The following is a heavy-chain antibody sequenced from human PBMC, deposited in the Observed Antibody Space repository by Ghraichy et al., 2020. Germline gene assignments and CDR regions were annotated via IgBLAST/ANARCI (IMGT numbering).Heavy chain of an antibody. V-gene: IGHV4-61*01. D-gene: IGHD3-22*01. CDR2: IYYRGNT. Sequence: SETLSLTCTVSGDSVSSGTYYWSWIRQPPGKGLEWIGYIYYRGNTNYNPSLKSRVAISEDTSKNQFSLRLSSVTAADTAVYYCARDRRDNNDSSGSLRNWGHGTLVTVSS. CDR1: GDSVSSGTYY. J-gene: IGHJ4*01. CDR3: ARDRRDNNDSSGSLRN.